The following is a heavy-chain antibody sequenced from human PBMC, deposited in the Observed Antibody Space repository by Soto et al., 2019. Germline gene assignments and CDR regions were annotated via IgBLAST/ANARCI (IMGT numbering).Heavy chain of an antibody. CDR3: ETIMGANDY. CDR1: GGSIYTYS. V-gene: IGHV4-4*07. D-gene: IGHD1-26*01. CDR2: IYSSGSA. Sequence: PSETLSLTCTVSGGSIYTYSWTWLRQPAGKGLEWIGHIYSSGSANYNPSLKSRVSMSVDTSKNQFSLKLNSVTAADTAVYNCETIMGANDYWGQGTLVTVSS. J-gene: IGHJ4*02.